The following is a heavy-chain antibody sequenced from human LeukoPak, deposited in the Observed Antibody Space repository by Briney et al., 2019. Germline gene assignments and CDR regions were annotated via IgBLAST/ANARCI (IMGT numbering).Heavy chain of an antibody. CDR3: ARGRVTTIANYYYYYIDV. D-gene: IGHD4-17*01. CDR1: GDSVSINSAA. J-gene: IGHJ6*03. CDR2: TYYRSKRYN. Sequence: SPTLSLTFAISGDSVSINSAAWTWIRQSPSRGLEWLGSTYYRSKRYNDYEVSVQSRITINPDTSKNQFSLQLNSVTPEDTAVYYCARGRVTTIANYYYYYIDVWGKGTTVTVSS. V-gene: IGHV6-1*01.